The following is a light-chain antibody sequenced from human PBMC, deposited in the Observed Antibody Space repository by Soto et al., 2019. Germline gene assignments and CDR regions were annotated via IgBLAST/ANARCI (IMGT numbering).Light chain of an antibody. CDR3: AAWDDSLNGSV. J-gene: IGLJ2*01. V-gene: IGLV1-44*01. CDR1: SSNIGSNA. CDR2: RSD. Sequence: QLVLTQPPSASGTPGQRVTISCSGSSSNIGSNAVNWYHQLPGTAPKLLIYRSDQRPSGVPDRFSGSKSGTSASLAISGLQSEDEADYYCAAWDDSLNGSVFGGGTKLTVL.